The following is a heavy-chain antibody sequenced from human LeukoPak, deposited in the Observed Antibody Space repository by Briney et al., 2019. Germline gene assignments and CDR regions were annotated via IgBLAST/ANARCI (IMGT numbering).Heavy chain of an antibody. D-gene: IGHD3-10*01. V-gene: IGHV3-74*01. Sequence: GGSLRLSCAASGFTSSIHWMHWVRQGPGKGLVWVSRINGDGSSTGSADSVKGRFTISRDNAKNTLYLQMNSLRAEDTAVYYCAREGKSTDFDYWGQGTLVTVSS. J-gene: IGHJ4*02. CDR2: INGDGSST. CDR3: AREGKSTDFDY. CDR1: GFTSSIHW.